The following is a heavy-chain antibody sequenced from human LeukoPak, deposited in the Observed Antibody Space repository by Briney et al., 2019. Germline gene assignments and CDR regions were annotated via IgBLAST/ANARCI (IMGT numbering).Heavy chain of an antibody. CDR1: GFTFSSYA. CDR2: ISGSGGST. V-gene: IGHV3-23*01. CDR3: ATDGKLRYFDWSNKPHYGMDV. D-gene: IGHD3-9*01. J-gene: IGHJ6*02. Sequence: GGSLRLSCAASGFTFSSYAMSWVRQAPGKGLEWVSAISGSGGSTYYADSVKGRFTISRDNSKNTLYLQMNSLRAEDTAVYYCATDGKLRYFDWSNKPHYGMDVWGQGTTVTVSS.